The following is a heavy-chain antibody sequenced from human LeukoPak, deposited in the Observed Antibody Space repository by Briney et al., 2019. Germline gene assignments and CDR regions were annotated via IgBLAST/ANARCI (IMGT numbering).Heavy chain of an antibody. J-gene: IGHJ6*03. CDR1: GFTFSSYA. D-gene: IGHD2-15*01. Sequence: GGSLRLSCAASGFTFSSYAMSWVRQAPGKGLEWVSAISGSGGSTYYADSVKGRFTISRDNSKNTLYPQMNSLRAEDTAVYYCAKGRVCSGGSCYSEDYYYYYMDVWGKGTTVTVSS. V-gene: IGHV3-23*01. CDR2: ISGSGGST. CDR3: AKGRVCSGGSCYSEDYYYYYMDV.